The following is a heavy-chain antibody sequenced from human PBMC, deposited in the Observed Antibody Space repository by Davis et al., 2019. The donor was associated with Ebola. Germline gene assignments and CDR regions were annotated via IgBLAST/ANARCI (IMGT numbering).Heavy chain of an antibody. Sequence: PSETLSLTCAVSGGSISSGGYSWSWIRQPPGKGLEWIGYIYHSGSTYYNPSLKSRVTISVDRSKNQFSLKLSSVTAADTAVYYCARAPRVGATTLYYGMDVWGQGTTVTVSS. D-gene: IGHD1-26*01. CDR2: IYHSGST. J-gene: IGHJ6*02. V-gene: IGHV4-30-2*01. CDR1: GGSISSGGYS. CDR3: ARAPRVGATTLYYGMDV.